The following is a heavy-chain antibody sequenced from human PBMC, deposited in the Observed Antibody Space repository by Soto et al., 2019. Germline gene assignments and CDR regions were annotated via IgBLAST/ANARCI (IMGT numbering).Heavy chain of an antibody. CDR1: GDTVSSNSVA. D-gene: IGHD2-15*01. Sequence: PSQNLSLTCVGSGDTVSSNSVAWNWVRQSPSRGLEWLGRTYYRSRWYSDYAVYVRSRIDINADTSKNQVSLQLNSVTPEDTAVYYCARSEEDSDYYYYGMDVWGQGTTVTVSS. J-gene: IGHJ6*02. CDR3: ARSEEDSDYYYYGMDV. V-gene: IGHV6-1*01. CDR2: TYYRSRWYS.